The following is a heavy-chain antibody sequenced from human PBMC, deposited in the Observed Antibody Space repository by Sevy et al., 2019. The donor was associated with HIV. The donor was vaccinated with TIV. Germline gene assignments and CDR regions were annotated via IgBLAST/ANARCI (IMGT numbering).Heavy chain of an antibody. CDR2: IYYSGRT. V-gene: IGHV4-39*01. Sequence: SENLSLTCTVSGGSISSSSYYWGWIRQPPGKGLEWIGSIYYSGRTYFNPSLKSLVTISVDTSKKQFSLRLSSVTAADTAVYYCAGRMGADCSGGRCYYFDSWGQGILVTVSS. CDR1: GGSISSSSYY. D-gene: IGHD2-15*01. J-gene: IGHJ4*02. CDR3: AGRMGADCSGGRCYYFDS.